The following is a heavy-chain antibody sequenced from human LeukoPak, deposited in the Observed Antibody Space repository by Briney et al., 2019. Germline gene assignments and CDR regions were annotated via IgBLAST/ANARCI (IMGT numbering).Heavy chain of an antibody. D-gene: IGHD5-24*01. CDR1: GGSISSYY. CDR3: ARNGGGYNYPGYFQH. V-gene: IGHV4-4*09. J-gene: IGHJ1*01. CDR2: IYTSGST. Sequence: PSETLSLTCTVSGGSISSYYWSWIRQPPGKGLEWIGYIYTSGSTNYNPSLKSRVTISVDTSKNQFSLKLSSVTAADTAVYYCARNGGGYNYPGYFQHWGQGTLVTVSS.